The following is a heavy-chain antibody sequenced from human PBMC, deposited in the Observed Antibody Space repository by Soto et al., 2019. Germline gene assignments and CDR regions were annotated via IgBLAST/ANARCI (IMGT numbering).Heavy chain of an antibody. V-gene: IGHV3-23*01. CDR3: VKRGRNWGAFDF. Sequence: VQLLESGGDLVQPGGSLRLSCVASGFILNNYAMSWVRQAPGKGLEWVSTIGGPDGDSDGVPWYEDSVKGRFTISRDRSANTLFLHMDNLRAEDSAIYYCVKRGRNWGAFDFWGQGTTVVVSS. J-gene: IGHJ3*01. CDR1: GFILNNYA. CDR2: IGGPDGDSDGVP. D-gene: IGHD7-27*01.